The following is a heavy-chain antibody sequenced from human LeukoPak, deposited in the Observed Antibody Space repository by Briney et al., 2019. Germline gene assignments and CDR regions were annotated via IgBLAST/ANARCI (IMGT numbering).Heavy chain of an antibody. D-gene: IGHD3-22*01. CDR1: GFTFSTYN. CDR2: ITSSSDTI. V-gene: IGHV3-48*01. CDR3: ALAPRWSSGASLHDY. J-gene: IGHJ4*02. Sequence: GGSLRLSCAASGFTFSTYNMNWVRQAPGKGLEWVSYITSSSDTIYYADSVKGRFTISRDNAKNSLYLQMNSLRAEDTAVYYCALAPRWSSGASLHDYWGQGTLVTVSS.